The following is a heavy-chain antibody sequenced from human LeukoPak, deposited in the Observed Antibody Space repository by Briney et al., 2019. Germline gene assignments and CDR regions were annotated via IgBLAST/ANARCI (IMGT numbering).Heavy chain of an antibody. CDR2: IIPIFGTA. CDR1: GGTFSSYA. V-gene: IGHV1-69*13. D-gene: IGHD4-17*01. Sequence: RASVKVSCKASGGTFSSYAISWVRQAPGQGLEWMGGIIPIFGTANYAQKFQGRVTITADESTSTAYMELSSLRSEDTAVYYCARAEFPQYGASFAEYFQHWGQGTLVTVSS. CDR3: ARAEFPQYGASFAEYFQH. J-gene: IGHJ1*01.